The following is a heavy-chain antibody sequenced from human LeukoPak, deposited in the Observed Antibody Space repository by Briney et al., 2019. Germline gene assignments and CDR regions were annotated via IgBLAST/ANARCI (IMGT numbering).Heavy chain of an antibody. CDR1: GGSISSYY. D-gene: IGHD3-3*01. CDR2: IYYSGST. J-gene: IGHJ3*02. V-gene: IGHV4-59*01. CDR3: ARGGTSIFGTLAAFDI. Sequence: SETLSLTCTVSGGSISSYYWSWIGQPPGKGLEWIGYIYYSGSTNYNPSLQSRVPISVDTSKNQLSLKLSSVTAADTAVYYCARGGTSIFGTLAAFDIWGQGTMVTVSP.